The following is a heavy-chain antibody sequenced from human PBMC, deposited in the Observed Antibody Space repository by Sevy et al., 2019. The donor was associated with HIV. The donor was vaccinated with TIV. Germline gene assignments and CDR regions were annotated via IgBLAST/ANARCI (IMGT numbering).Heavy chain of an antibody. J-gene: IGHJ6*02. CDR1: GGSFSGYY. D-gene: IGHD2-2*01. CDR3: ARVGNDIVVVPAAPPIYYYYYGMDV. CDR2: INHSGST. V-gene: IGHV4-34*01. Sequence: ASETLSLTCAVYGGSFSGYYWSWIRQPPGKGLEWLGEINHSGSTNYNPSLKSRVTISVDTSKNQFSLKLSSVTAADTAVYYCARVGNDIVVVPAAPPIYYYYYGMDVWGQGTTVTVSS.